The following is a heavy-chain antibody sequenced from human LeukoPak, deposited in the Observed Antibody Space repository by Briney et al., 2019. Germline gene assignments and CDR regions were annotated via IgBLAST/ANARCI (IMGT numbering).Heavy chain of an antibody. CDR1: GGSISSYY. Sequence: SETLSLTCSVSGGSISSYYWAWIRQPPGKGLEWIGSMYYSGSTYYNPSLKSRVTISVETSKNQLSLKLSSVTAADTAVYYCARGRAPSRWLFILNAFDIWGQGTMVTVSS. J-gene: IGHJ3*02. CDR2: MYYSGST. D-gene: IGHD3-22*01. V-gene: IGHV4-39*07. CDR3: ARGRAPSRWLFILNAFDI.